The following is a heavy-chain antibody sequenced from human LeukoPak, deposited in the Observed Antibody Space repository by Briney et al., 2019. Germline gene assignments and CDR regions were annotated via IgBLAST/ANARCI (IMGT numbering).Heavy chain of an antibody. CDR3: ARQEYSGYDSANWFDH. Sequence: PSQTLSLTCTVSGGSISSGDYYWRWIRQPPGKGLEWIGYIYYSGSTYYNPSLKSRVTISVDTSKNQFSLKLSSVTAADTAVYYCARQEYSGYDSANWFDHWGQGTLVTVSS. CDR1: GGSISSGDYY. V-gene: IGHV4-30-4*01. CDR2: IYYSGST. J-gene: IGHJ5*02. D-gene: IGHD5-12*01.